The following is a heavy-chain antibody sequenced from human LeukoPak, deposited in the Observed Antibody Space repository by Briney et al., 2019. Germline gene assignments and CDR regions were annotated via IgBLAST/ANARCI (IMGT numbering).Heavy chain of an antibody. CDR3: ARGGYDY. V-gene: IGHV3-30*03. Sequence: GGSLRLSCAASGFTVSSNYMSWVRQAPGKGLEWVAVISYDGSNKYYADSVKGRFTISRDNSKNTLYLQMNSLRAEDTAVYYCARGGYDYWGQGTLVTVSS. D-gene: IGHD6-25*01. J-gene: IGHJ4*02. CDR2: ISYDGSNK. CDR1: GFTVSSNY.